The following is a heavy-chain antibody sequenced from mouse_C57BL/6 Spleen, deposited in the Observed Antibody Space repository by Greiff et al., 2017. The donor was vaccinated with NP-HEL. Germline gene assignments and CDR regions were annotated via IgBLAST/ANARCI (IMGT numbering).Heavy chain of an antibody. V-gene: IGHV1-52*01. CDR1: GYTFTSYW. CDR3: ASGRSGDFDY. D-gene: IGHD3-1*01. CDR2: IDPSASET. Sequence: QVQLQQPGAALVRPGSSVKLSCKASGYTFTSYWMHWVTQRPIQGLEWIGNIDPSASETHYNQKFKYKATLTVDKSSSTAYMQLSSLTSEDSAVYYGASGRSGDFDYWGQGTTLTVSS. J-gene: IGHJ2*01.